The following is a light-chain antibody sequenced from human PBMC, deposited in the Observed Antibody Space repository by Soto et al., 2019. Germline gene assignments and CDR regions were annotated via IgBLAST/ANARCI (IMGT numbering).Light chain of an antibody. J-gene: IGLJ2*01. CDR2: SND. CDR3: SSYTSSSAVV. V-gene: IGLV1-44*01. CDR1: SSNIGTNT. Sequence: QSVLTQPPSASGTPGQRVSISCSGGSSNIGTNTVNWYQHLPGTAPKLLIFSNDERPSGVPDRFSGSKSGTSASLAISGLQSDDEADYYCSSYTSSSAVVFGGGTKVTVL.